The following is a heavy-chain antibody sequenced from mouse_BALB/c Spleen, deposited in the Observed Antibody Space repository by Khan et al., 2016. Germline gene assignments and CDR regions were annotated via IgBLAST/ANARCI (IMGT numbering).Heavy chain of an antibody. CDR2: IAPGSGST. Sequence: DLVKPGASVKLSCKASGYTFTSYWINWIKQRPGQGLEWIGRIAPGSGSTYYTEMFKGKATLTVDTSSSTAYIQLSSLSSEDFAVYYCAGKNYGSSYWYFDVWGAGTTVTVAS. V-gene: IGHV1S41*01. CDR3: AGKNYGSSYWYFDV. CDR1: GYTFTSYW. D-gene: IGHD1-1*01. J-gene: IGHJ1*01.